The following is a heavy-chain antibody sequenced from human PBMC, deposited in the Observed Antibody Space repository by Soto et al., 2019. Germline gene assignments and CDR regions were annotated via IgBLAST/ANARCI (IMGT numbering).Heavy chain of an antibody. V-gene: IGHV3-73*02. CDR1: GFTFSGST. CDR2: IRSRVHSFAT. D-gene: IGHD2-15*01. Sequence: EVQLVESGGGLVQPGGSLKLSCAASGFTFSGSTIHWVRQASGKGLEWVGRIRSRVHSFATGYAASVKGRFTISRDDSKNTAYLQMNSLKAEDTAVYYCTRPRGYCSGGSCYGDHDHGMDVWGQGTTVTVSS. J-gene: IGHJ6*02. CDR3: TRPRGYCSGGSCYGDHDHGMDV.